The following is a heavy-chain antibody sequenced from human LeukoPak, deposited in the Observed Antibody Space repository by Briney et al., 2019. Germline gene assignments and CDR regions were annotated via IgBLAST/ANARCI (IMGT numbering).Heavy chain of an antibody. CDR3: ARDGFATGSHCY. CDR2: VNQGGNAQ. CDR1: GFTFTNYW. V-gene: IGHV3-7*01. D-gene: IGHD3-10*01. J-gene: IGHJ4*02. Sequence: GGSLRLSCAASGFTFTNYWMTWVRQAPGKGLEWVGNVNQGGNAQYYVDSVRGRFTISRDNAKNSLQLQMNSLRAEDTALYYCARDGFATGSHCYCGQRTLVTVSS.